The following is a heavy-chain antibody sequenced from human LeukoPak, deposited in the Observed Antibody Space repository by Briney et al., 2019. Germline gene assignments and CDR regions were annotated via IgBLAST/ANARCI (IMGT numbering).Heavy chain of an antibody. CDR3: ASAGVYCRTTDCYAFDI. D-gene: IGHD1-14*01. CDR2: ISSDSHHI. CDR1: SFSFDSHS. Sequence: GGSLRLSCTASSFSFDSHSMNWVRQAPGKGLQWVSSISSDSHHIYYADSVKGRFTSSRDNAKNLVFLQMNSLRAEDTAVYYCASAGVYCRTTDCYAFDIWGQGTLVSVSS. J-gene: IGHJ3*02. V-gene: IGHV3-21*01.